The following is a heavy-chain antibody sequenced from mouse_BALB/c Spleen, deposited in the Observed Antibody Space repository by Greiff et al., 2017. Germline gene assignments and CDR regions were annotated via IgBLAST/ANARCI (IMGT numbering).Heavy chain of an antibody. D-gene: IGHD1-2*01. J-gene: IGHJ4*01. CDR2: INSNGGST. Sequence: EVQVVESGGGLVQPGGSLKLSCAASGFTFSSYGMSWVRQTPDKRLELVATINSNGGSTYYPNSVKGRFTISRDNAKNTLYLQMSSLTSEDTAMYYCAREEGYYGYYAMDYWGQGTSVTVSS. CDR3: AREEGYYGYYAMDY. V-gene: IGHV5-6-3*01. CDR1: GFTFSSYG.